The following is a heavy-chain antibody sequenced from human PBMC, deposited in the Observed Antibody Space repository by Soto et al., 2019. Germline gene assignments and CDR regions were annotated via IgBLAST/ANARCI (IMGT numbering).Heavy chain of an antibody. CDR3: ARAQGVVVPQTLDY. J-gene: IGHJ4*02. CDR1: GAALNSGNDY. V-gene: IGHV4-61*01. Sequence: PSETLSLTCSVSGAALNSGNDYWSWIRQPPGKGLEWIGYIYYSGSTNYNPSLKSRVTISVDTSKNQFSLKLSSVTAADTAVYYCARAQGVVVPQTLDYWGQGTLVTVSS. CDR2: IYYSGST. D-gene: IGHD3-22*01.